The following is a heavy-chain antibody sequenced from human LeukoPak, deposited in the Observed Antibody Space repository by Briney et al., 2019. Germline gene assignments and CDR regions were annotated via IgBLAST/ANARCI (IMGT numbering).Heavy chain of an antibody. D-gene: IGHD3-22*01. CDR2: IYYSGST. Sequence: SETLSLTCTVSGGSISSSSYYWGWIRQPPGKGLEWIGSIYYSGSTYYNPSLKSRVTISVDTSKNQFSLKLSSVTAADTAVYYCARYTYLRYYDSSGYGPAAAFDIWGQGTMVTVSS. V-gene: IGHV4-39*07. CDR1: GGSISSSSYY. CDR3: ARYTYLRYYDSSGYGPAAAFDI. J-gene: IGHJ3*02.